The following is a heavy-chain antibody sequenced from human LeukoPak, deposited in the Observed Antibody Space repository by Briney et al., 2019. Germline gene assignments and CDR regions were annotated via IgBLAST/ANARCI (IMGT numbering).Heavy chain of an antibody. CDR1: GGSISSGDYY. CDR3: ARSYSNYSPFDY. V-gene: IGHV4-30-2*01. Sequence: SQTLSLTCTVSGGSISSGDYYWSWIRQPPGKGLEWIGYIYHSGSTYYNPSLKSRVTMSVDRSKNQFSLKLSSVTAADTAVYYCARSYSNYSPFDYWGQGTLVTVSS. D-gene: IGHD4-11*01. J-gene: IGHJ4*02. CDR2: IYHSGST.